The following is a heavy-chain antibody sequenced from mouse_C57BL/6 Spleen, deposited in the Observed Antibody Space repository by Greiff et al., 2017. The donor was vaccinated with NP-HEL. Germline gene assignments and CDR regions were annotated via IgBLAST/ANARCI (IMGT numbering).Heavy chain of an antibody. CDR2: ISSGSSTI. CDR1: GFTFSDYG. J-gene: IGHJ1*01. V-gene: IGHV5-17*01. CDR3: ARPGFYWYFDF. Sequence: EVMLVESGGGLVKPGGSLKISCAASGFTFSDYGMHWVRQAPEQGLEWVAYISSGSSTIYYADTVKGRFTISRDNAKNTMFLQMTSLRSEETAVYYCARPGFYWYFDFWGAGTTVTVSS.